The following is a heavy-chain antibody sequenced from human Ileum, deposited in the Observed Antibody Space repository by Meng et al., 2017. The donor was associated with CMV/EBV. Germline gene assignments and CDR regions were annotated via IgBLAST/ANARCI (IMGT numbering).Heavy chain of an antibody. CDR1: GFPFSNYA. CDR3: AKDQGFSAASG. Sequence: EVQLLESGGGLVQPGGSLRLSCAASGFPFSNYAMSWVRQAPGKGLEWVSSISGSGITTYYADSVKGRFTISRDNSRDTLYLDMNSLRAEDTALYYCAKDQGFSAASGGDQGTLVTVSS. J-gene: IGHJ4*02. CDR2: ISGSGITT. D-gene: IGHD6-13*01. V-gene: IGHV3-23*01.